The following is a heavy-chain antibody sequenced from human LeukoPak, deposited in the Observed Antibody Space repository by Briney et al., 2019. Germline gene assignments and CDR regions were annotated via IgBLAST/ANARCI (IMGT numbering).Heavy chain of an antibody. CDR2: IYYSGST. J-gene: IGHJ4*02. V-gene: IGHV4-59*01. CDR1: GGSISSYY. CDR3: ARYCGGDCYRYYFDY. Sequence: KPSETLSLTCTVSGGSISSYYWSCIRQPPGKGLEWIGYIYYSGSTNYNPSLKSRVTISVDTSKNQFSLKLSSVTAADTAVYYCARYCGGDCYRYYFDYWGQGTLVTVSS. D-gene: IGHD2-21*01.